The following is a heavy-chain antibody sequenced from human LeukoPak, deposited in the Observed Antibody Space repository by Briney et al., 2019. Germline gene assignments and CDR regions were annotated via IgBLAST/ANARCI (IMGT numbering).Heavy chain of an antibody. D-gene: IGHD3-16*02. CDR3: ARDRRFIDY. CDR2: IYHSGST. J-gene: IGHJ4*02. CDR1: GGSISSGYY. Sequence: SETLSLTCTVSGGSISSGYYWGWIRQPPGKGLEWIGSIYHSGSTYYNPSLKSRVTISVDTSKNQFSLKLSSVTAADTAVYYCARDRRFIDYWGQGTLVTVSS. V-gene: IGHV4-38-2*02.